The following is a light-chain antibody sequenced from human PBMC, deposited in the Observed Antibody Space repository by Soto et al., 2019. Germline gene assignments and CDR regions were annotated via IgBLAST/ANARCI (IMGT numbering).Light chain of an antibody. CDR1: QGITNY. CDR2: TAS. Sequence: DVQLTQSPSFLSASVVAIVTITRRASQGITNYLAWYQQKPGKAPKPLIYTASTLQSGVPSRFSGSGAGAEFTLTITGLQPEDFATYFCQKFHTYPWTCGKGNKGDIK. CDR3: QKFHTYPWT. V-gene: IGKV1-9*01. J-gene: IGKJ1*01.